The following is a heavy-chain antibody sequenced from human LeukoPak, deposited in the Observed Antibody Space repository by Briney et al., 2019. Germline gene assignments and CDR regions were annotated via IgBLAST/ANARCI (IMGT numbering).Heavy chain of an antibody. J-gene: IGHJ4*02. CDR1: GGSISGYS. D-gene: IGHD2-15*01. CDR2: IYYNGST. Sequence: SETLSLTCTVSGGSISGYSWSWIRQPPGKGLENIGYIGYIYYNGSTNHNPSLKSRVTISLDSSKNVFSLRLTSVTAADTAIYYCARLYCMSAGCYEIYWGQGTLVTVSS. CDR3: ARLYCMSAGCYEIY. V-gene: IGHV4-59*08.